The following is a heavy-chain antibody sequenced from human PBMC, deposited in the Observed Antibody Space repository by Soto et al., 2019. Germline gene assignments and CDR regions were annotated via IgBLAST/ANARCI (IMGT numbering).Heavy chain of an antibody. CDR3: CKNRGEGYYYYYMDV. J-gene: IGHJ6*03. V-gene: IGHV3-30*03. CDR2: ISYDGSNK. D-gene: IGHD7-27*01. CDR1: GFTFKNYG. Sequence: GGSLRLSCAASGFTFKNYGMHWVRQAPGKGLEWVAVISYDGSNKYYADSVKGRFTISRDNSKNTLYLQMNSLRAEDTALYYCCKNRGEGYYYYYMDVWGKGTTVTVSS.